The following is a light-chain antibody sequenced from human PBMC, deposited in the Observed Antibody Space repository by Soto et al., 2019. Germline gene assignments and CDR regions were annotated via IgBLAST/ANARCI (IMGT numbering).Light chain of an antibody. V-gene: IGKV3-11*01. CDR2: DTS. Sequence: EIVLTQSPATPSLSPGERATLSCRASQSVSNYLAWYQQKTGQAPRLLMYDTSNRAPGIPARFSGSGSGTDFTLTINSLEPEDFAVYFCQQRSKFLWTFGQGTKVEI. CDR3: QQRSKFLWT. CDR1: QSVSNY. J-gene: IGKJ1*01.